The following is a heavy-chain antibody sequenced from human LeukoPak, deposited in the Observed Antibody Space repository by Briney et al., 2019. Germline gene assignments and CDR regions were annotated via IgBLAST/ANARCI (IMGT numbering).Heavy chain of an antibody. D-gene: IGHD3-10*01. J-gene: IGHJ4*02. Sequence: PGGSLRLSCAASGFTFSSYAMTWVRQAPGKGLEWVSSISDTGSTYYADSVKGRFTISRDKSKNTLYLQMDSLRADDTAVYYCAKRSDSGSWILDYWGQGTLVTVSS. CDR2: ISDTGST. CDR1: GFTFSSYA. CDR3: AKRSDSGSWILDY. V-gene: IGHV3-23*01.